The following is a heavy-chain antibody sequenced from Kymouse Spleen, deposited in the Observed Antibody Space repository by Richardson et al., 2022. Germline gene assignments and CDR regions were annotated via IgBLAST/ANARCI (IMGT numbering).Heavy chain of an antibody. CDR3: AIIVVVVAATPFDY. Sequence: EVQLVESGGGLVQPGGSLRLSCAASGFTFSSYSMNWVRQAPGKGLEWVSYISSSSSTIYYADSVKGRFTISRDNAKNSLYLQMNSLRDEDTAVYYCAIIVVVVAATPFDYWGQGTLVTVSS. V-gene: IGHV3-48*02. CDR1: GFTFSSYS. J-gene: IGHJ4*02. D-gene: IGHD2-15*01. CDR2: ISSSSSTI.